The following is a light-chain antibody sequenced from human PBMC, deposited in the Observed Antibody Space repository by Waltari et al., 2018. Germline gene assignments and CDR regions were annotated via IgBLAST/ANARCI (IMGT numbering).Light chain of an antibody. CDR1: QTINTW. Sequence: DIQMTQSPSTLSASVGDRVNITCRASQTINTWLAWYQEKPGKAPKFLIYKASSLEMWVPSRFSGSGSGTEVTLTISSLQPDDFATYFCQQYNSYRYTFGQWTKLEIK. V-gene: IGKV1-5*03. CDR2: KAS. J-gene: IGKJ2*01. CDR3: QQYNSYRYT.